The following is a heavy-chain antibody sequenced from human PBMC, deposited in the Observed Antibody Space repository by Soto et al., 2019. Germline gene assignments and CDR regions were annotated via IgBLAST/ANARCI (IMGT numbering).Heavy chain of an antibody. CDR2: INAGNGNT. CDR3: ARGNPVAGTMDY. J-gene: IGHJ4*02. D-gene: IGHD6-19*01. V-gene: IGHV1-3*01. Sequence: QVQLVQSGAEVKKPGASVRISCKTSGYTFSTYGIQWVRQAPGQRLEWMGWINAGNGNTKYSQKFQGRVTITRDTSASTAYMELSSLRSEGTAVYYCARGNPVAGTMDYWGQGTLVTVSS. CDR1: GYTFSTYG.